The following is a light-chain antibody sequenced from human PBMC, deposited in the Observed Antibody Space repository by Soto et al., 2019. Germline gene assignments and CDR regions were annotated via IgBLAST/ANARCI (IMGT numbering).Light chain of an antibody. J-gene: IGKJ2*01. CDR3: QQRTSWPPMYT. Sequence: EIVLTQSPATLSLSPGEGATLSCRASQSVSSYLVWYQQKPGQAPRLLIYDASKRATGIPARFSGSGSGTDLTLTISSLEPEDFAVYDCQQRTSWPPMYTFGQGTKLEIK. CDR2: DAS. V-gene: IGKV3-11*01. CDR1: QSVSSY.